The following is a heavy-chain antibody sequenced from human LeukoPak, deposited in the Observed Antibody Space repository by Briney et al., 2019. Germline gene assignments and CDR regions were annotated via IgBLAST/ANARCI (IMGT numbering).Heavy chain of an antibody. V-gene: IGHV3-30-3*02. CDR3: AKDKYGSGSYLRYFDS. CDR1: GFTFSTYS. Sequence: GGSLRLSCATSGFTFSTYSMHWVRQAPGKGLEWLAAISFDGSLTFYADSVKGRFTISRDNSRNTLDLQMNSLRAEDTAVYYCAKDKYGSGSYLRYFDSWGQGTLITVSS. D-gene: IGHD3-10*01. CDR2: ISFDGSLT. J-gene: IGHJ4*02.